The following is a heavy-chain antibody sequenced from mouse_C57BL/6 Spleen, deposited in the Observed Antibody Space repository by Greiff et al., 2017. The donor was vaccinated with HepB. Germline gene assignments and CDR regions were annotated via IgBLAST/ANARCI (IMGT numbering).Heavy chain of an antibody. V-gene: IGHV1-85*01. CDR2: IYPRDGST. CDR3: ARNGFSAY. Sequence: VKLVESGPELVKPGASVKLSCKASGYTFTSYDINWVKQRPGQGLEWIGWIYPRDGSTKYNEKFKGKATLTVDTSSSTAYMELHSLTSEDSAVYFCARNGFSAYWGQGTLVTVSA. J-gene: IGHJ3*01. CDR1: GYTFTSYD.